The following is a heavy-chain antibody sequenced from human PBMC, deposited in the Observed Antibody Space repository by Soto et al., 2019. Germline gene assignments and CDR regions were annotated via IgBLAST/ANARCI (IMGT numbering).Heavy chain of an antibody. D-gene: IGHD5-18*01. CDR1: GGSISSYY. Sequence: PSETLSLTCTVSGGSISSYYWSWIRQPPGKGLEWIGYIYYSGSTNYNPSLKSRVTISVDTSKNQFSLKLSSVTAADTAVYYCAREEVGGGYSYGYDYWAQGTLVTVSS. CDR3: AREEVGGGYSYGYDY. J-gene: IGHJ4*02. V-gene: IGHV4-59*12. CDR2: IYYSGST.